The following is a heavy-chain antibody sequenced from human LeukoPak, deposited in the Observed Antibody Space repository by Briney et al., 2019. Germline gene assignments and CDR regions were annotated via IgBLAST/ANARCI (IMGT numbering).Heavy chain of an antibody. CDR3: ASFLVVVAATPPSRGY. V-gene: IGHV4-34*01. D-gene: IGHD2-15*01. CDR2: INHSGST. Sequence: SETLSLTCAVYGGSFSGYYWSWIRQPPGKGLEWIGEINHSGSTNYNPSLKSRVTISVDTSKDQFSLKLSSVTAADTAVYYCASFLVVVAATPPSRGYWGQGTLVTVSS. CDR1: GGSFSGYY. J-gene: IGHJ4*02.